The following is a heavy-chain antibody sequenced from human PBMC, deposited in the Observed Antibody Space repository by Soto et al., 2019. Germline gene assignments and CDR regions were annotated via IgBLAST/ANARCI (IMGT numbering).Heavy chain of an antibody. D-gene: IGHD3-22*01. V-gene: IGHV3-30*18. CDR1: GFTFSSYG. CDR3: AKETSSPFHYDSSGLGDY. J-gene: IGHJ4*02. CDR2: ISYDGSNK. Sequence: PGGSLRLSCAASGFTFSSYGMHWVRQAPGKGLEWVAVISYDGSNKYYADSVEGRFTISRDNSKNALYLQMNSLRAEDTAVYYCAKETSSPFHYDSSGLGDYWGQGTLVTVSS.